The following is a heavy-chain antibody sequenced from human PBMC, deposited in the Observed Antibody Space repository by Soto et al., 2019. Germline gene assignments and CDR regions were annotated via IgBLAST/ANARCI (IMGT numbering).Heavy chain of an antibody. CDR3: VRALRHTAMVYPWFDP. Sequence: SETLSLTCTVSGASVSTGAYYWGWVRQRPGRGLEWIGYVYESGYTYYNMSLKSRVTISLDRSNNQFSLGLTSVTAADTAVYYCVRALRHTAMVYPWFDPWGQGTRVTVSS. D-gene: IGHD5-18*01. J-gene: IGHJ5*02. CDR2: VYESGYT. CDR1: GASVSTGAYY. V-gene: IGHV4-31*03.